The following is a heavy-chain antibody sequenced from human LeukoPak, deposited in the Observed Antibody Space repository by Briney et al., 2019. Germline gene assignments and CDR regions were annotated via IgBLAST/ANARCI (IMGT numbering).Heavy chain of an antibody. CDR1: GFMFSSYA. D-gene: IGHD2-15*01. CDR3: ARDGLGVADLDY. J-gene: IGHJ4*02. Sequence: PGGSLRLSRVASGFMFSSYAMNWVRQAPGKGLEWLSYISSSGTTIYSADSVKGRFTISRDNAKNSLYLHMNSLRGEDTAAYYCARDGLGVADLDYWGQGTLVTVSS. CDR2: ISSSGTTI. V-gene: IGHV3-48*03.